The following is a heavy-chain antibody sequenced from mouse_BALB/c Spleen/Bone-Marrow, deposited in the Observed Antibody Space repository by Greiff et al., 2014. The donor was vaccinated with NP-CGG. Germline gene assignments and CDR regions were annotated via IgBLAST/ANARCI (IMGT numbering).Heavy chain of an antibody. V-gene: IGHV5-4*02. D-gene: IGHD1-1*02. Sequence: DVKLVESGGGLVKPGGSLKLSCAASGFTFSDFYMFWFRQTPERRLEWVATISNGGTYTYYPDSVKGRFTISRDNAKNNLYLQMNSLKSEDTAMYYCARSGERYGAMDYWGQGTSVTVTS. CDR2: ISNGGTYT. CDR3: ARSGERYGAMDY. CDR1: GFTFSDFY. J-gene: IGHJ4*01.